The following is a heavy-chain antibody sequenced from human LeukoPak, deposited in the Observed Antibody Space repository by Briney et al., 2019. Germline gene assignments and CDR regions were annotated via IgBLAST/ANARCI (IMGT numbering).Heavy chain of an antibody. CDR3: ARDRAAVGNYYYYMDV. D-gene: IGHD1-26*01. J-gene: IGHJ6*03. Sequence: SETLSLTCTVSGGSISSSSYYWGWIRQPPGKGLEWIGSIYTSGSTNYNPSLKSRVTMSVDTSKNQFSLKLSSVTAADTAVYYCARDRAAVGNYYYYMDVWGKGTTVTVSS. CDR1: GGSISSSSYY. CDR2: IYTSGST. V-gene: IGHV4-39*07.